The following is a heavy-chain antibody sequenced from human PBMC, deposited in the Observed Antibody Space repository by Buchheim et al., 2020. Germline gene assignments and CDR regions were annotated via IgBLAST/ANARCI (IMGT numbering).Heavy chain of an antibody. J-gene: IGHJ4*02. CDR2: IYGSGGST. CDR3: AKDVRRFAGYGYGGNDY. CDR1: GINLRKHC. Sequence: EVQLLGVGGGLVQAGGFLRPPLAGSGINLRKHCQSRGRQGPGKGLEGVSGIYGSGGSTYHADLVEGRVTISRDNSKNTAYLQMNSLRAEDTAVYYCAKDVRRFAGYGYGGNDYWGQGTL. D-gene: IGHD5-18*01. V-gene: IGHV3-23*01.